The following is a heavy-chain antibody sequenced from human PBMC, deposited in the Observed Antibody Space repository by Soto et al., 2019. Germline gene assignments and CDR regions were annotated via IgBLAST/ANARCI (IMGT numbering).Heavy chain of an antibody. J-gene: IGHJ3*02. CDR2: IWYGGSNK. CDR3: ARDGQQSSPHSFDI. Sequence: QVQLVESGGGVVQPGGSLRLSCTASGYTFRNNGMHWVRQAPGKGLEWVTFIWYGGSNKYYADSVKGRFTISRDNSKNTVYLQMISLRAEDTALYYCARDGQQSSPHSFDIWGQGTMVTVSS. V-gene: IGHV3-33*01. CDR1: GYTFRNNG. D-gene: IGHD6-13*01.